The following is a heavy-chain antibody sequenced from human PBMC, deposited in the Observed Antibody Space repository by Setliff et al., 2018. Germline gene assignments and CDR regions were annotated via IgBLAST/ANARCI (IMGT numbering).Heavy chain of an antibody. V-gene: IGHV3-23*01. CDR2: ITSSGRDT. Sequence: GGSLRLSCATSGFTFSNYAMGWVRQAPGKGLEWVSVITSSGRDTYYTDSVKGRFTISSDNSDNTLYLQMTSLRDADTAIYYCVKGTLPYCTGPTCYPLDHWGREPWSPSPQ. CDR3: VKGTLPYCTGPTCYPLDH. CDR1: GFTFSNYA. D-gene: IGHD2-8*02. J-gene: IGHJ4*02.